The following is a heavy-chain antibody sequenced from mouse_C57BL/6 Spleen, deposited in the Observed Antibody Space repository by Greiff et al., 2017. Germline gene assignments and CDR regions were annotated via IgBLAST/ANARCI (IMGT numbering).Heavy chain of an antibody. CDR1: GYAFSSSW. J-gene: IGHJ4*01. CDR3: ARRDGNYDAMDY. V-gene: IGHV1-82*01. Sequence: VKLMESGPELVKPGASVKLSCKASGYAFSSSWMNWVKQRPGKGLEWIGRIYPGDGDTNYNGKFKGKATLTADKSSSTAYMQLSSLTSEDSAVYFCARRDGNYDAMDYWGQGTSVTVSS. CDR2: IYPGDGDT. D-gene: IGHD2-1*01.